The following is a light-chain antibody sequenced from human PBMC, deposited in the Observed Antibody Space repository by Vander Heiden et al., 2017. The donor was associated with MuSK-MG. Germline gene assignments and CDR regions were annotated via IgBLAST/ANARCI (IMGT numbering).Light chain of an antibody. CDR3: QQRHSLIT. J-gene: IGKJ5*01. CDR1: QSVSTN. Sequence: EIVLTQSPATLSVSPGDRATLSCRASQSVSTNLAWYQQKAGQPPRLLIYDASDRATDIPDRFSGSGSGTDFTLTISSLEPEDFGLYYWQQRHSLITFGQGTRLEIK. V-gene: IGKV3-11*01. CDR2: DAS.